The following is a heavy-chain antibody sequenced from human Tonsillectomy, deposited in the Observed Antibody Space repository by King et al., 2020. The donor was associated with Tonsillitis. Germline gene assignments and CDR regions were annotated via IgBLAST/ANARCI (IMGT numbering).Heavy chain of an antibody. CDR1: GDTFIGQY. D-gene: IGHD6-19*01. CDR3: ARVVPVAGTRWDYFDY. V-gene: IGHV1-2*02. CDR2: INTLSGGI. Sequence: QLVQSGAEVKKPGASVKVSCKSSGDTFIGQYMHWVRQAPGQGLEWMGWINTLSGGINYEQKFQGRVTMTRDTSISTAYMVLRSLGSDDTAVYYCARVVPVAGTRWDYFDYWGQGTLVTVSS. J-gene: IGHJ4*02.